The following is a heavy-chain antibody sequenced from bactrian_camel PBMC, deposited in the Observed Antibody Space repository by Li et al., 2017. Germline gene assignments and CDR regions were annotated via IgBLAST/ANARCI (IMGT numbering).Heavy chain of an antibody. CDR2: LNTDGREA. V-gene: IGHV3S6*01. J-gene: IGHJ4*01. CDR1: GFTFTNNW. CDR3: ATGYGWGNRY. D-gene: IGHD5*01. Sequence: HVQLVESGGGLVQPGGSLRLSCAASGFTFTNNWMTWLRQAPGKGLQWVASLNTDGREANYAVSVEGRFTISRDNAKNTVNLQTNSLKSEDTALYYCATGYGWGNRYWGQGTQVTVS.